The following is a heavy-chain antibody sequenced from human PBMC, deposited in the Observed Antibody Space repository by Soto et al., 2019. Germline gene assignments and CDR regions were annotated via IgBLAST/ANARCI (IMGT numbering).Heavy chain of an antibody. V-gene: IGHV3-49*03. J-gene: IGHJ6*02. D-gene: IGHD2-2*01. CDR3: TRDGDYCSSTSCESGYYYGMDV. CDR2: IRSKAYGGTT. Sequence: GGSLRLSCTASGFTFGDYAMSWFRQAPGKGLEWVGFIRSKAYGGTTEYAASVKGRFTISRDDSKSIAYLQMNSLKTEDTAAYYCTRDGDYCSSTSCESGYYYGMDVWGQGTTVTVSS. CDR1: GFTFGDYA.